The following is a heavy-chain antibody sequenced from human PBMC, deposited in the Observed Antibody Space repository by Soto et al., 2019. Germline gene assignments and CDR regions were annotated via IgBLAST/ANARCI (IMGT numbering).Heavy chain of an antibody. V-gene: IGHV4-59*01. CDR1: GGFISSYY. CDR3: ASVRQDYGDYDYMDV. J-gene: IGHJ6*03. Sequence: SETLSLTCTVSGGFISSYYWSWIRQPPGKGLEWIGYIYSSGVTTYNPSLRSRVTISLDTSKNQFSLNLSSVTAADTAVYHCASVRQDYGDYDYMDVWGKGTTVTVSS. CDR2: IYSSGVT. D-gene: IGHD4-17*01.